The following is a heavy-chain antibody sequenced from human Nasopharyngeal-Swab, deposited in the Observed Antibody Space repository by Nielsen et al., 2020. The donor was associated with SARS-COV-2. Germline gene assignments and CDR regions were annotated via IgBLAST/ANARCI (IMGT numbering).Heavy chain of an antibody. CDR3: ARDGLDYDFWSAYFMDV. J-gene: IGHJ6*02. Sequence: GASLKISCAASGFTFNNYNFNWVRQAPGKGREWVSSISSSSSYIYYADSVKGRFTISRDNAKNSLYLQMNSLRAEDTAVYYCARDGLDYDFWSAYFMDVWGQGTTVTVSS. V-gene: IGHV3-21*01. D-gene: IGHD3-3*01. CDR1: GFTFNNYN. CDR2: ISSSSSYI.